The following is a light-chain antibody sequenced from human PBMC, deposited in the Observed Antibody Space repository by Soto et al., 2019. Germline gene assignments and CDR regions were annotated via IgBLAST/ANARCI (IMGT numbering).Light chain of an antibody. J-gene: IGKJ1*01. CDR3: QQYISYCT. CDR2: KAS. V-gene: IGKV1-5*03. Sequence: DIQMTQSPSTLSASVGDRVTITCRASQSINSWLAWYQQKPGKAPKLLIYKASNLESGVPSRFSGSGSGTEFTLTIRSLQPDAFATYYCQQYISYCTFGQGTKVVIK. CDR1: QSINSW.